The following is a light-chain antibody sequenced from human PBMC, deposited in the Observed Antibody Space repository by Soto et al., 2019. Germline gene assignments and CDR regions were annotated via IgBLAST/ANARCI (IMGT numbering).Light chain of an antibody. J-gene: IGKJ1*01. V-gene: IGKV1-5*03. Sequence: DIQMTQSPSTPSGSVGERVTITCRASQTISSWLAWYQQKPGKAPKLLIYKASTLKSGVPSRFSGSGSGTEFTLTISSLQPDDFATYYCQHYNSYSEAFXQGTKADIK. CDR2: KAS. CDR3: QHYNSYSEA. CDR1: QTISSW.